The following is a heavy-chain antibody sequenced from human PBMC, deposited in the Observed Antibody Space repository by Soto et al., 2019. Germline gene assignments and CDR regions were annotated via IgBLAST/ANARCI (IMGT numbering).Heavy chain of an antibody. CDR1: GGSFSGYY. J-gene: IGHJ3*02. Sequence: QVQLQQWGAGLLKPSETLSLTCAVYGGSFSGYYWSWIRQPPGKGLEWIGEINHSGSTNYNPSLKSRVTISVDTSKNQFSLKLSSVTAADTAVYYCARVEEKWNYAFDIWGQGTMVTVSS. D-gene: IGHD1-7*01. CDR3: ARVEEKWNYAFDI. CDR2: INHSGST. V-gene: IGHV4-34*01.